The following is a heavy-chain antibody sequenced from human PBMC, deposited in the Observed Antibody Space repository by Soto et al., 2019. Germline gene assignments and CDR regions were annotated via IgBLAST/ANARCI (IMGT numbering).Heavy chain of an antibody. Sequence: GGSLRLSCVVSYMTVNDAYMSWVRQAPGKGLECVSFIHSGGTTNYADSVRGRFTISRDNSKNTVYLQMNSLKVEDTAVYYCSSYGSGSLYTAFDYWGQGALVTVSS. J-gene: IGHJ4*02. CDR1: YMTVNDAY. CDR2: IHSGGTT. CDR3: SSYGSGSLYTAFDY. D-gene: IGHD3-10*01. V-gene: IGHV3-53*01.